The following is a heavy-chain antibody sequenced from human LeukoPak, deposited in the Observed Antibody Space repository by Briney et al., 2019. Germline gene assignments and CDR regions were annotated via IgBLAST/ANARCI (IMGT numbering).Heavy chain of an antibody. D-gene: IGHD1-26*01. Sequence: GRFTISRDNSKNTLDLQMNSLRADDTAVYYCAKDLSHVSGNYDYLDYWGQGALVTVSS. CDR3: AKDLSHVSGNYDYLDY. V-gene: IGHV3-23*01. J-gene: IGHJ4*02.